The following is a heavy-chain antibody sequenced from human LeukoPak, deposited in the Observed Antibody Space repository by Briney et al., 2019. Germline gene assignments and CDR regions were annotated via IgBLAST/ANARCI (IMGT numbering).Heavy chain of an antibody. CDR1: DASISGYY. CDR3: ARDLGGIYFDY. D-gene: IGHD1-26*01. V-gene: IGHV4-59*01. Sequence: SDTLSLTCTVSDASISGYYWNWIRQPPGKGLEWMGSILLSGSTNYNPSLRSRVTISVDTSKSQLSLKLSSVTAADTAVYYCARDLGGIYFDYWGQGTLVTVSS. J-gene: IGHJ4*02. CDR2: ILLSGST.